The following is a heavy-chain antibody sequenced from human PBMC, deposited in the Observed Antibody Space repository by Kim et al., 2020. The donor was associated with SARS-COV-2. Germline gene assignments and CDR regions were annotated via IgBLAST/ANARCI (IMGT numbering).Heavy chain of an antibody. CDR1: GGSISSGGYY. D-gene: IGHD2-2*02. J-gene: IGHJ6*02. V-gene: IGHV4-31*03. CDR2: IYYSGST. CDR3: ARLDCSSTSCYTHYYYGMDV. Sequence: SETLSLTCTVSGGSISSGGYYWSWIRQHPGKGLEWIGYIYYSGSTYYNPSLKSRVTISVDTSKNQFSLKLSSVTAADTAVYYCARLDCSSTSCYTHYYYGMDVWGQGTTVTVSS.